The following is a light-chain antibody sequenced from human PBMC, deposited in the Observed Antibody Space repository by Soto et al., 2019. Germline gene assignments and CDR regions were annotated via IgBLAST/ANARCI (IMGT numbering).Light chain of an antibody. CDR2: DAS. J-gene: IGKJ1*01. V-gene: IGKV3-20*01. Sequence: EIVLTQSPGTLSSSPGERATLSCRASQSVRSSYLAWYQQKPGQAPRLLVYDASSRATGIPDRFSGSGSGTDFTLTISRLEPEDFAVYYCEQYASSSWTFGQGTRVEIK. CDR1: QSVRSSY. CDR3: EQYASSSWT.